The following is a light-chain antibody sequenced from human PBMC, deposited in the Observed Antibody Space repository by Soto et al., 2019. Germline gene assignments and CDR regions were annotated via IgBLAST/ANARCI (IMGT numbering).Light chain of an antibody. V-gene: IGKV3-20*01. CDR1: QSVSSSY. CDR3: QQYGSSPWT. Sequence: EIVLTQSPGTLSLSPGERATLSCRASQSVSSSYLAWYQQKPGQAPRPLIYGASSRAIGIPDRFSGSGSGTDFTLTINRLEPEDFVVYYCQQYGSSPWTFGQGTKVEIK. CDR2: GAS. J-gene: IGKJ1*01.